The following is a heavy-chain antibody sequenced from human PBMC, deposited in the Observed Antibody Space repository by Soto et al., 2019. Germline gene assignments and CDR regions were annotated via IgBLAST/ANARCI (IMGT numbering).Heavy chain of an antibody. D-gene: IGHD4-4*01. V-gene: IGHV1-18*01. CDR1: GYIFSDYG. J-gene: IGHJ3*02. CDR3: AWPVTSPDQLDI. CDR2: ISAYNGNT. Sequence: ASVKVSCKSSGYIFSDYGITWVRQAPGQGLEWMGWISAYNGNTDYAQKFQDRLTLATDTSTSTAYMELRSLRSDDTALYYCAWPVTSPDQLDIWGQGTMVTVSS.